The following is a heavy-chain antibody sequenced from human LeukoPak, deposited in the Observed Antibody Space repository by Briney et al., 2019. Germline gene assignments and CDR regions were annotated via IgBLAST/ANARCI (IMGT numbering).Heavy chain of an antibody. CDR1: GFTFSSYN. V-gene: IGHV3-21*01. D-gene: IGHD2-15*01. J-gene: IGHJ4*02. CDR2: ISSSSSYI. CDR3: AREGGYCSGGSCYPPPFDY. Sequence: GGSLRLSYAASGFTFSSYNMNWVRQAPGKGLEWVSSISSSSSYIYYADSVKGRFTISRDNAKNSLYLQMNSLRAEDTAVYYCAREGGYCSGGSCYPPPFDYWGQGTLVTVSS.